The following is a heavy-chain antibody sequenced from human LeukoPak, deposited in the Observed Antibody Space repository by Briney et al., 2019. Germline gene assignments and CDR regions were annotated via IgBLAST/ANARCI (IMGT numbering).Heavy chain of an antibody. Sequence: GGSLRLSCAASGFTFSSYTMNWVRQAPGKGLEWVSSISSSSSYIYYADSVKGRFTISRDNAKNSLYLQMNSLRAEDTAVYYCARDPYSGSYGNYYYYFMDVWGKGATVTISS. J-gene: IGHJ6*03. CDR2: ISSSSSYI. V-gene: IGHV3-21*01. D-gene: IGHD1-26*01. CDR3: ARDPYSGSYGNYYYYFMDV. CDR1: GFTFSSYT.